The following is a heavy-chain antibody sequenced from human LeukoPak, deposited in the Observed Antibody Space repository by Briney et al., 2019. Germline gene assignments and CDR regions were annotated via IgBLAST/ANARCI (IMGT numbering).Heavy chain of an antibody. CDR3: AKVVSHGSSGPVFDY. D-gene: IGHD3-22*01. J-gene: IGHJ4*02. Sequence: GGSLRLSCAASGFIFSSYGMSWVRQAPGKGLEWVSAISGSGDRTYYADSVKGRFTISRDNSKNTLYLEINSLGAEDTAVYYCAKVVSHGSSGPVFDYWGQGTPVTVSS. CDR1: GFIFSSYG. V-gene: IGHV3-23*01. CDR2: ISGSGDRT.